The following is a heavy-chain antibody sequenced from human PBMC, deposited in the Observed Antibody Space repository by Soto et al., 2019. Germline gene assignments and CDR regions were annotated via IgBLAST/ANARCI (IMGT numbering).Heavy chain of an antibody. V-gene: IGHV3-11*04. J-gene: IGHJ4*02. D-gene: IGHD1-20*01. CDR3: ARDGITLFDY. CDR2: ISSSSTTI. CDR1: GFTFSDYY. Sequence: GGSLRLSCAASGFTFSDYYMSWIRQAPGKGLEWVSYISSSSTTIYYADSVKGRFTISRDNAKNSLYLQLNSLRDEDTAVYYCARDGITLFDYWGQGTLVTVSS.